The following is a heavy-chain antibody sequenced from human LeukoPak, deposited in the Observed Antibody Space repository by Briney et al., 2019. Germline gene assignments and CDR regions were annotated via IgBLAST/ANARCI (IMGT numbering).Heavy chain of an antibody. D-gene: IGHD2-15*01. J-gene: IGHJ6*04. V-gene: IGHV4-31*01. CDR3: AREELKCSGGICYYYGMDV. CDR2: IYYSGST. CDR1: GGSISSVGYY. Sequence: SQTLALTCTVSGGSISSVGYYWSWIRQHPGKGLEWIGYIYYSGSTYYNPSLKSQVTISVDTSKNQFSLKLSSGTAADTAVYYCAREELKCSGGICYYYGMDVWGKGTTVTVSS.